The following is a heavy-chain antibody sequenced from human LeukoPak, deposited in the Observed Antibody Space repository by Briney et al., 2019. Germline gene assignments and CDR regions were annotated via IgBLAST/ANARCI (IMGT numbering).Heavy chain of an antibody. CDR3: AKVGPVYGMDV. Sequence: PGGSLRLSCAASGFTFSSYGMTWVRQAPGKGLEWLAVISYDGNNKYYADSVKGRFTISRDNSKNTLYLQMNSLRAEDTAVYYCAKVGPVYGMDVWGQGTTVTVSS. CDR1: GFTFSSYG. CDR2: ISYDGNNK. V-gene: IGHV3-30*18. D-gene: IGHD4-11*01. J-gene: IGHJ6*02.